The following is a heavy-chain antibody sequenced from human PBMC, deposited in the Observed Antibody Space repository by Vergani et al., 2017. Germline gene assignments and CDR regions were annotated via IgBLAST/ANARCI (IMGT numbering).Heavy chain of an antibody. D-gene: IGHD2-21*01. CDR2: IIPILGIA. Sequence: QVQLVQSGAEVKKPGSSVKVSCKASGGTSSSYTISWVRQAPGQGLEWMGRIIPILGIANYAQKFQGRVTITADESTSTAYMELSSLRSEDTAVYYGARGVVGYYGMDVWGQGTTVTVSS. CDR3: ARGVVGYYGMDV. J-gene: IGHJ6*02. CDR1: GGTSSSYT. V-gene: IGHV1-69*02.